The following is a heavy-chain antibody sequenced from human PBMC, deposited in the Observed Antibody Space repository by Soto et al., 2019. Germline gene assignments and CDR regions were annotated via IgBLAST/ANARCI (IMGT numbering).Heavy chain of an antibody. CDR2: IIPIFGTA. V-gene: IGHV1-69*12. Sequence: QVQLVQSGAEVKKPGSSVKVSCKASGGTFSSYAISWVRQAPGQGLEWMGGIIPIFGTANYAQKFQGRVTITADESTSTAYMGLSSLRSEDTALYYGARGGGRMVRGVRQYNWFDPWGQGTLVTVSS. CDR3: ARGGGRMVRGVRQYNWFDP. D-gene: IGHD3-10*01. J-gene: IGHJ5*02. CDR1: GGTFSSYA.